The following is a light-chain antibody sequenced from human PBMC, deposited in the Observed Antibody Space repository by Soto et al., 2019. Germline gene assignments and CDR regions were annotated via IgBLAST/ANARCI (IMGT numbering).Light chain of an antibody. V-gene: IGLV2-14*01. CDR1: SSDVGGYNS. Sequence: QSALTQPASVSGSPGQSITISCTGTSSDVGGYNSVSWYQQHPGKAPKLVIYEVTNRPSGISNRFSGSKSGNTASLTISGLQAEDEADYYCSSYTRSSTRVFGTGTKVTVL. J-gene: IGLJ1*01. CDR2: EVT. CDR3: SSYTRSSTRV.